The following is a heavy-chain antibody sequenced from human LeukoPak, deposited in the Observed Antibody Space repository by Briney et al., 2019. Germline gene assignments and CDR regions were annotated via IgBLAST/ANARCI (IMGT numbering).Heavy chain of an antibody. CDR1: GFTFSSYA. CDR2: ISGSGGST. CDR3: AKDGWYSSGWYGDWFDP. D-gene: IGHD6-13*01. J-gene: IGHJ5*02. V-gene: IGHV3-23*01. Sequence: GGSLRLSCAASGFTFSSYAMSWVRQAPGKGLEWVSAISGSGGSTYYADSVKGRFTISRDNSKNTLYLRMNSLRAEDTAVYYCAKDGWYSSGWYGDWFDPWGQGTLVTVSS.